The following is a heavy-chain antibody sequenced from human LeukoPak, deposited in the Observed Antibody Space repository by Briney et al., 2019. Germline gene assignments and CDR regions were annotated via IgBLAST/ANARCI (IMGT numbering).Heavy chain of an antibody. CDR2: ISSSGSTI. CDR1: GFTFRSYE. D-gene: IGHD3-22*01. Sequence: GGSLRLSCAASGFTFRSYEMNWVRLAPGKGLEWISYISSSGSTIYYADSVKGRFTISRDNAKNSLYLQMNSLRAEDTAVYHCVRDKHYYDSNGYGYYFDYWGQGTLVTVSS. V-gene: IGHV3-48*03. J-gene: IGHJ4*02. CDR3: VRDKHYYDSNGYGYYFDY.